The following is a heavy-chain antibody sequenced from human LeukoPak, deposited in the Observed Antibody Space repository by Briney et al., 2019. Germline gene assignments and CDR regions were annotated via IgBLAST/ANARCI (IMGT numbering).Heavy chain of an antibody. CDR1: GFSFSNYW. J-gene: IGHJ5*02. V-gene: IGHV3-74*01. CDR2: INSDGSYT. Sequence: GGSLRLSCVASGFSFSNYWMYWGRQAPGKGLVWVSRINSDGSYTDYADSAKGRFTTSRDNAKDTLYLQINSLRADDTAVYYCARADNWQSGGAWGQGTLVTVSS. D-gene: IGHD1-1*01. CDR3: ARADNWQSGGA.